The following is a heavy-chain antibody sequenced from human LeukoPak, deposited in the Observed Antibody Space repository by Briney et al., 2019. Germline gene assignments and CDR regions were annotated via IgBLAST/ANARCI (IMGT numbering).Heavy chain of an antibody. CDR2: IYYSGST. CDR1: GGSTSSSSYY. Sequence: SETLSLTCTLSGGSTSSSSYYWGWIRQPPGKGLEWIGSIYYSGSTYYNPSLKSRVTISVDTSKNQFSLKLSSVTAADTAVYYCARHSYDFWSGYDYNYFDYWGQGTLVTVSS. D-gene: IGHD3-3*01. CDR3: ARHSYDFWSGYDYNYFDY. J-gene: IGHJ4*02. V-gene: IGHV4-39*01.